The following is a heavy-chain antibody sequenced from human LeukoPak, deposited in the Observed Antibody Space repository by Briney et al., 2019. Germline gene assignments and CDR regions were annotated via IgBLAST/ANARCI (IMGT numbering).Heavy chain of an antibody. CDR2: TRQRSKWYN. V-gene: IGHV6-1*01. D-gene: IGHD2-15*01. Sequence: SQTLSLTCAISGDSVSSNSAAWNWIRQSPSRGLEWLGRTRQRSKWYNDYALSVKSRITINPDTSKNQFSLQLNSVTPEDTAVYYCAREDCSGGSCYGGFDCWGQGTLVTVSS. J-gene: IGHJ4*02. CDR1: GDSVSSNSAA. CDR3: AREDCSGGSCYGGFDC.